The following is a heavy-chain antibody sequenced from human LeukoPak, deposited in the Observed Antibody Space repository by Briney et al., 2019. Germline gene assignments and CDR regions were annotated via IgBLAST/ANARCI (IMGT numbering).Heavy chain of an antibody. V-gene: IGHV3-49*04. CDR2: IRSKAYGGTS. D-gene: IGHD1-26*01. J-gene: IGHJ4*02. CDR3: TRGRRANHDY. CDR1: GLTFGDYS. Sequence: GGSLRLSCTASGLTFGDYSMNWVRQAPGKGLEGVGFIRSKAYGGTSEYAASVKGRFTISRHDSKRTAYLQMNSLKTEDTAAYYCTRGRRANHDYLGQGTLVTVSS.